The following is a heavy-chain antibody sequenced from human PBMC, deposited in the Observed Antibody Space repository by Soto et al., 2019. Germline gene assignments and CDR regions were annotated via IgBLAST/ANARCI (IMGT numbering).Heavy chain of an antibody. CDR3: ASKGFFGVVTSYYYYGMDV. J-gene: IGHJ6*04. D-gene: IGHD3-3*01. CDR1: GFTFSSYA. V-gene: IGHV3-23*01. CDR2: ISGSGGST. Sequence: PGGSLRLSCAASGFTFSSYAMSWVRQAPGKGLEWVSAISGSGGSTYYADSVKGRVTISRDNSKNTLYLQMNSLRAEDTAVYYCASKGFFGVVTSYYYYGMDVWGEGTTVTVSS.